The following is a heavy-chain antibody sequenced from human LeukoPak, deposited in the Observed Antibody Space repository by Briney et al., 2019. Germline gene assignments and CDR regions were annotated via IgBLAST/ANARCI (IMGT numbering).Heavy chain of an antibody. D-gene: IGHD6-13*01. Sequence: ASVKVSCKASGGTFSSYAISWVRQAPGQGLEWMGRINPNSGGTNYAQKFQGRVTMTRDTSISTAYMELSRLRSDDTAVYYCARGYSSSWLGGYWGQGTLVTVSS. J-gene: IGHJ4*02. CDR2: INPNSGGT. CDR3: ARGYSSSWLGGY. V-gene: IGHV1-2*06. CDR1: GGTFSSYA.